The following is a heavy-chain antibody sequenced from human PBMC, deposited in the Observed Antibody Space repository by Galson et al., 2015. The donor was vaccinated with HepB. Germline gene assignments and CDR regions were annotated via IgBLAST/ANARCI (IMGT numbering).Heavy chain of an antibody. V-gene: IGHV3-23*01. CDR1: GFTFRSYA. D-gene: IGHD6-13*01. CDR2: ISSSGGGT. J-gene: IGHJ4*02. Sequence: SLRLSCAASGFTFRSYAMHWVRQAPGEGLNWVSAISSSGGGTYHADSVKGRFTISRDNSKNTLYLQMNSLRAEDTAVYYCAKGAAAGTKLPFDYWGQGTLVTVSS. CDR3: AKGAAAGTKLPFDY.